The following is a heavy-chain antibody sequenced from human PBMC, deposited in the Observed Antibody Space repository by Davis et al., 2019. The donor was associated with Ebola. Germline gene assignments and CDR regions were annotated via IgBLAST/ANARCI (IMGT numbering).Heavy chain of an antibody. CDR3: TRAPAGRWQWPGTACDY. CDR2: ISSTSGHI. D-gene: IGHD6-19*01. V-gene: IGHV3-21*01. J-gene: IGHJ4*02. Sequence: PGGSLRLSCAASGFTFNVHSMNWVRHAPGKGLEWVSSISSTSGHIYYPDSVKGRFTISRDNAKNLLYLQMNSLRAEDTAVYYCTRAPAGRWQWPGTACDYWGQGTLVTVSS. CDR1: GFTFNVHS.